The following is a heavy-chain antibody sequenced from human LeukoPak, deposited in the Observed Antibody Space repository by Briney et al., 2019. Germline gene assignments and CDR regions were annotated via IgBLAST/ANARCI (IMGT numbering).Heavy chain of an antibody. CDR2: INNDGSIT. J-gene: IGHJ4*02. CDR1: GFIFSRYW. Sequence: GGSLRLSCAAFGFIFSRYWMHWVRQVPGKELAWVSRINNDGSITNSADSVKGRFTISRDNAKDTLYLQMDGLRAEDTAIYYCARGPSVLGAIDNWGQGTLVAVSS. V-gene: IGHV3-74*01. CDR3: ARGPSVLGAIDN. D-gene: IGHD3-10*01.